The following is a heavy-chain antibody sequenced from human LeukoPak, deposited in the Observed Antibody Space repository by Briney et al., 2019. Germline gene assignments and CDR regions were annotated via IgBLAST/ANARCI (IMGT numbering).Heavy chain of an antibody. CDR1: GFTFSSYG. Sequence: GGSLRLSCAASGFTFSSYGMHWVRQAPGKGLEWVAFIRYDGSNKYYADSVKGRFTISRDNSKNTLYLQMNSLRAEDTAVYYCAKDPPYSSSWYFPQYYYCYYMDVWGKGTTVTISS. CDR3: AKDPPYSSSWYFPQYYYCYYMDV. D-gene: IGHD6-13*01. CDR2: IRYDGSNK. V-gene: IGHV3-30*02. J-gene: IGHJ6*03.